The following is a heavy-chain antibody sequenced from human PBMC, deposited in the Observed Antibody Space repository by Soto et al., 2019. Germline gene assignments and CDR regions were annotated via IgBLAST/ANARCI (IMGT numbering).Heavy chain of an antibody. CDR1: GYSISNVFY. CDR2: MFHSGST. CDR3: ANQRSREGYNFIEY. Sequence: ETLSLTCAVSGYSISNVFYWGLIRQPPGKGLEWIGIMFHSGSTYYNPSLQSRVTISVDTSKNQVSLKLTSVTVADTAVYFCANQRSREGYNFIEYWGQGIQVTVPS. J-gene: IGHJ4*02. D-gene: IGHD5-12*01. V-gene: IGHV4-38-2*01.